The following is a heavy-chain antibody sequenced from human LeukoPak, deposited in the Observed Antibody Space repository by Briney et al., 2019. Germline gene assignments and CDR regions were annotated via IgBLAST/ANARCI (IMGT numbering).Heavy chain of an antibody. J-gene: IGHJ4*02. CDR3: ARDRGDYYDSSGYYETPYFDY. V-gene: IGHV6-1*01. D-gene: IGHD3-22*01. Sequence: SQTLSLTCAISGDSVSSNSAAWNWIRQSPSRGLEWLGRTYYRSKWYNDYAVSVKSRITINPDISKNQFSLQLNSVTPEDTAVYYCARDRGDYYDSSGYYETPYFDYWGQGTLVTVSS. CDR2: TYYRSKWYN. CDR1: GDSVSSNSAA.